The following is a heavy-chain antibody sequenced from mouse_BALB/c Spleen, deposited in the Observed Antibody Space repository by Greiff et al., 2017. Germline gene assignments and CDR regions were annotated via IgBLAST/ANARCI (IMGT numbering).Heavy chain of an antibody. D-gene: IGHD2-1*01. CDR2: IYPGSGNT. Sequence: VQRVESGAELARPGASVKLSCKASGYTFTDYYINWVKQRTGQGLEWIGEIYPGSGNTYYNEKFKGKATLTADKSSSTAYMQLSSLTSEDSAVYFCARGDGNYGGYYYAMDYWGQGTSVTVSS. V-gene: IGHV1-77*01. CDR3: ARGDGNYGGYYYAMDY. CDR1: GYTFTDYY. J-gene: IGHJ4*01.